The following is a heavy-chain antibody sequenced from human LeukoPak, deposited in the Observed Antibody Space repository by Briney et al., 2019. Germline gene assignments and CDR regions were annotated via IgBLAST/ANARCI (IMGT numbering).Heavy chain of an antibody. CDR2: INNVASHI. J-gene: IGHJ4*02. D-gene: IGHD3-9*01. V-gene: IGHV3-21*01. Sequence: GGSLRLSCAASGFTFSDSAMNWVRQAPGKGLEWVSSINNVASHIYYADSVRGRFTISRDNAKNLVSLQMNNLRAEDTAVYYCTRDATQYLRYGYFDSWGQGILVTVSS. CDR1: GFTFSDSA. CDR3: TRDATQYLRYGYFDS.